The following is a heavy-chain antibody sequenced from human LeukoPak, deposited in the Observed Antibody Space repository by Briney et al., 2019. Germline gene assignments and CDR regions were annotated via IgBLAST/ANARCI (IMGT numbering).Heavy chain of an antibody. J-gene: IGHJ6*03. Sequence: GSLRLSCAVSGFTFSDYYMSWIRQAPGKGLEWIGSIYYSGSTYYNPSLKSRVTISVDTSKNQFSLKLSSVTAADTAVYYCARLPRITIFGVVIKSHYYYYMDVWGKGTTVTVSS. CDR2: IYYSGST. V-gene: IGHV4-39*01. CDR3: ARLPRITIFGVVIKSHYYYYMDV. CDR1: GFTFSDYY. D-gene: IGHD3-3*01.